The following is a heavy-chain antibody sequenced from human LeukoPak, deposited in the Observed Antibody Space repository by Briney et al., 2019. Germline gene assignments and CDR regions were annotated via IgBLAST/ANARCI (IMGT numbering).Heavy chain of an antibody. D-gene: IGHD3-3*01. J-gene: IGHJ5*02. Sequence: SETLSLTCTVSGGSISSSSYYWGWIRQPPGKGLEWIGSIYYSGSTNYNPSLKSRVTISVDTSKNQFSLKLSSVTAADTAVYYCARGRRGLRFLEWLNLPWFDPWGQGTLVTVSS. CDR1: GGSISSSSYY. CDR2: IYYSGST. V-gene: IGHV4-39*07. CDR3: ARGRRGLRFLEWLNLPWFDP.